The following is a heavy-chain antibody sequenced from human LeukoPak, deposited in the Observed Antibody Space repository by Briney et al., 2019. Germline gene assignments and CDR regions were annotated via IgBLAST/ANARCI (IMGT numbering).Heavy chain of an antibody. CDR3: AKVVRYDSSGQNAFDI. D-gene: IGHD3-22*01. Sequence: GGSLRLSCAASGVIFSSYSMNWVRQAPGKGLEWVSSISSSSSYIYYADSVKGRFTISRDNSKNTLYLQMYSLRAEDTAVYYCAKVVRYDSSGQNAFDIWGQGTMVTVSS. J-gene: IGHJ3*02. CDR1: GVIFSSYS. CDR2: ISSSSSYI. V-gene: IGHV3-21*01.